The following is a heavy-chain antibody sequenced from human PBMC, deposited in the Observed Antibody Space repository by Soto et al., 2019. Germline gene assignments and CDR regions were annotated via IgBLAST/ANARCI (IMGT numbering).Heavy chain of an antibody. CDR1: GGSISSYY. CDR2: IYYSGST. J-gene: IGHJ5*02. V-gene: IGHV4-59*01. CDR3: ARGGSRYSNLPLGFDP. Sequence: SETLSLTCTVSGGSISSYYWSWIRQPPGKGLEWIGYIYYSGSTNYNPSLKSRVTISVDTSKNQFSLKLSSVTAADTAVYYCARGGSRYSNLPLGFDPWGQGTLVTVSS. D-gene: IGHD4-4*01.